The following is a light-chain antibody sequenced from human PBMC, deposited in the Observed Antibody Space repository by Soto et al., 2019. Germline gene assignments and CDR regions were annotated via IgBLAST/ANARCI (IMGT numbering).Light chain of an antibody. V-gene: IGKV1-5*01. CDR3: QQYNSYSWT. Sequence: DIPMTQSPCTLSASVVDRVTITCRASQSISSWLAWYQQKPGKAPKLLIYDASSLESGVPSRFSGSGSGTEFTLTISSLQPDDFATYYCQQYNSYSWTFGQGTKVDI. CDR2: DAS. J-gene: IGKJ1*01. CDR1: QSISSW.